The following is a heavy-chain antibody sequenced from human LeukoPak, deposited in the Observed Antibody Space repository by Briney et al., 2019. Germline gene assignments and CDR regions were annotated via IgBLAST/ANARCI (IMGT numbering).Heavy chain of an antibody. J-gene: IGHJ5*02. CDR3: AREDIVVVPAAIVPVNWFDP. V-gene: IGHV4-4*07. Sequence: SETLSLTCTVSGGSISSYYWSWIRQPAGKGLEWIGRIYTSGSTNYNPSLKSRVTMSVDTSKNQFSLKLSSVTAADTAVYYCAREDIVVVPAAIVPVNWFDPWGQGTLVTVSS. CDR1: GGSISSYY. D-gene: IGHD2-2*01. CDR2: IYTSGST.